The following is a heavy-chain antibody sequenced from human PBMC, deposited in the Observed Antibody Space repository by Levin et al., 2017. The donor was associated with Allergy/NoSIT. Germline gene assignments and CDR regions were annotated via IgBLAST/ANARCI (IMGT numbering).Heavy chain of an antibody. CDR3: ARGYSSSWYRVQKTYYFDY. CDR1: GGSFSGYY. J-gene: IGHJ4*02. Sequence: PSETLSLTCAVYGGSFSGYYWSWIRQPPGKGLEWIGEINHSGSTNYNPSLKSRVTISVDTSKNQFSLKLSSVTAADTAVYYCARGYSSSWYRVQKTYYFDYWGQGTLVTVSS. CDR2: INHSGST. V-gene: IGHV4-34*01. D-gene: IGHD6-13*01.